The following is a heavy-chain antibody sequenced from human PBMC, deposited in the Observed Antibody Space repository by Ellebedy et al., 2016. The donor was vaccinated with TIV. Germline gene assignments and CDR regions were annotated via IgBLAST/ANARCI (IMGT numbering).Heavy chain of an antibody. V-gene: IGHV1-69*13. CDR3: AKVGFYSSSWQYYFDS. CDR2: IIAVFGTA. Sequence: ASVKVSCKASGGTFGNYAISWVRQAPGQGLEWMGGIIAVFGTANYAPKFQGRVTITADASTSTAYMELSSLRSEDTAVYYCAKVGFYSSSWQYYFDSWGQGTLVTVSS. D-gene: IGHD6-13*01. CDR1: GGTFGNYA. J-gene: IGHJ4*02.